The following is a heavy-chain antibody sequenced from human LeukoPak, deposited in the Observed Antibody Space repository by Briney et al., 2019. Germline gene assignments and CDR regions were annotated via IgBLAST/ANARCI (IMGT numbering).Heavy chain of an antibody. CDR2: IIPIFGTA. V-gene: IGHV1-69*05. D-gene: IGHD6-13*01. Sequence: ASVKVSCKASGGTFSSYAISWVRQAPGQGLEWMGRIIPIFGTANYAQKFQGRVTITTDESTSTAYTELSSLRSEDTAVYYCASAARSSSWYKDYWGQGTLVTVSS. CDR1: GGTFSSYA. J-gene: IGHJ4*02. CDR3: ASAARSSSWYKDY.